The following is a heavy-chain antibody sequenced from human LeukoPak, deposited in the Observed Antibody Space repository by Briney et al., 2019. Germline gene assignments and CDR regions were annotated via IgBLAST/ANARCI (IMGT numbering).Heavy chain of an antibody. V-gene: IGHV1-18*01. CDR2: ISGYNTYT. D-gene: IGHD3-16*01. J-gene: IGHJ3*01. Sequence: AASVKVSCKASNNTLSNNGITWVRQAPGQGLEWMGWISGYNTYTTYAQKFQDRVTMTKDTSTNTAYMEMRSLRSDDTAIYYCARVRLVWGMETFDLWGQGTMVTVSS. CDR3: ARVRLVWGMETFDL. CDR1: NNTLSNNG.